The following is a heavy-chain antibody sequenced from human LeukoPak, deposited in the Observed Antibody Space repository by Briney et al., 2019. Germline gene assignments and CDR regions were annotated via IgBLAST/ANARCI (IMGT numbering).Heavy chain of an antibody. CDR3: ARQAAAGPNWFDP. Sequence: SETLSLTCTVSGGAISSYYWSWIRQPPGKGLEWIGYIYYSGSTNYNPSLKSRVTISVDTSKNQFSLKLSSVTAADTAVYYCARQAAAGPNWFDPWGQGTLVTVSS. CDR1: GGAISSYY. CDR2: IYYSGST. V-gene: IGHV4-59*08. D-gene: IGHD6-13*01. J-gene: IGHJ5*02.